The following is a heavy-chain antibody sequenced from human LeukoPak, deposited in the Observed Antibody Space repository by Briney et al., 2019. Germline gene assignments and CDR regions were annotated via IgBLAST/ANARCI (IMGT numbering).Heavy chain of an antibody. V-gene: IGHV5-51*01. CDR2: IYPGDSDT. J-gene: IGHJ5*02. Sequence: GESLKISCKASGYIFTNYWIGWVRQMPGKGLEWLGIIYPGDSDTRYSPSFEGHVTISADLSISTAYLQWSSLQASDTAMYYCARHPYTSSCTSPMCHRWFDLWGQGTLVTVSS. D-gene: IGHD3-16*01. CDR3: ARHPYTSSCTSPMCHRWFDL. CDR1: GYIFTNYW.